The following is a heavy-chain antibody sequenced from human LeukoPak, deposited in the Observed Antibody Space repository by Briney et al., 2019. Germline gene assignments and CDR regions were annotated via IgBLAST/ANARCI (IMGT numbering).Heavy chain of an antibody. Sequence: GGSLRLSCAASGFTFSSYAMSWVRQAPGKGLEWVSAISGSGGSPYYADSVKGRFTISRDNSKDTLYLQMNSLRAEDTAVYYCAKVDTAMVTSSLIDYWGQGTLVTVSS. CDR3: AKVDTAMVTSSLIDY. D-gene: IGHD5-18*01. J-gene: IGHJ4*02. CDR2: ISGSGGSP. V-gene: IGHV3-23*01. CDR1: GFTFSSYA.